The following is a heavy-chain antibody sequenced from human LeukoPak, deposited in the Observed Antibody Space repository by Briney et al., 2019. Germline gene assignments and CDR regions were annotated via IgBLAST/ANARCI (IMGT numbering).Heavy chain of an antibody. V-gene: IGHV3-30*18. CDR1: GFTFSSYG. CDR3: ANLWFGELSSAGPYYYYGMDV. Sequence: GGSLRLSCAASGFTFSSYGMHWVRQAPGKGLEWVAVISYDGSNKYYADSVKGRFTISRDNSKNTLYLQMSSLRAEDTAVYYCANLWFGELSSAGPYYYYGMDVWGKGTTVTVSS. J-gene: IGHJ6*04. CDR2: ISYDGSNK. D-gene: IGHD3-10*01.